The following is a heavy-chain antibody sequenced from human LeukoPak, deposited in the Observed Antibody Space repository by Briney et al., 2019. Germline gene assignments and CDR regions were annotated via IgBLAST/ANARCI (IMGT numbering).Heavy chain of an antibody. Sequence: GASLKVSCKASGYTFTDYYMHWVRQAPGQGLEWMGWINPNTGRTNYAQNFQGRVTMTSDTSISTAYMELNSLRSDDTAVYYCARGTYYDSSGYSGVRLFDYWGQGTLLTVSS. D-gene: IGHD3-22*01. J-gene: IGHJ4*02. CDR1: GYTFTDYY. V-gene: IGHV1-2*02. CDR3: ARGTYYDSSGYSGVRLFDY. CDR2: INPNTGRT.